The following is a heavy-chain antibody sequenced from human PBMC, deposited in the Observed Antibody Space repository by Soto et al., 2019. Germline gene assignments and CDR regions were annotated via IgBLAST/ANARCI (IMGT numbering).Heavy chain of an antibody. CDR1: GYTFTSYY. CDR2: INPSGGST. V-gene: IGHV1-46*01. J-gene: IGHJ6*02. Sequence: QVQLVQSGAEVKKPGASVKVSCKASGYTFTSYYMHWVRQAPGQGLEWMGIINPSGGSTSYAQKFQGRVTMTRDTSTSTVYMELSSLRSEDTAVYYCARGTYCGGECYQTNYYYYGMDVWGQGTTVTVSS. D-gene: IGHD2-21*01. CDR3: ARGTYCGGECYQTNYYYYGMDV.